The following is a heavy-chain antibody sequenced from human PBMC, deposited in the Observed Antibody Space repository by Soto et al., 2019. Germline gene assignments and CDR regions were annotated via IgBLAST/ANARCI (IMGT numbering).Heavy chain of an antibody. V-gene: IGHV3-49*03. CDR1: GFTFGDYA. CDR2: IRSKAYGGTT. CDR3: TRVAYCSGGSCFYYYYYYMDV. J-gene: IGHJ6*03. D-gene: IGHD2-15*01. Sequence: GGSLILSCTASGFTFGDYAMSWFRQAPGKGLEWVGFIRSKAYGGTTEYAASVKGRFTISRDDSKSIAYLQMNSLKTEDTAVYYCTRVAYCSGGSCFYYYYYYMDVWGKGTTVTVSS.